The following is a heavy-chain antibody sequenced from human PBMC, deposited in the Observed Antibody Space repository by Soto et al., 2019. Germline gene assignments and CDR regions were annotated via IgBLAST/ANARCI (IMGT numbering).Heavy chain of an antibody. CDR2: FSSDGSR. J-gene: IGHJ4*02. D-gene: IGHD3-3*01. Sequence: EVQLVESGGGLVQPGGSLTLSCAAFGFTVNNLYMTWVRQAPGKGLELVSVFSSDGSRYYADCVKGRCTISKDYSKNTLYLEMNSLRAGDTAVYYCARDIFGGSYDFCHGGQGTLVTVSS. CDR1: GFTVNNLY. CDR3: ARDIFGGSYDFCH. V-gene: IGHV3-66*01.